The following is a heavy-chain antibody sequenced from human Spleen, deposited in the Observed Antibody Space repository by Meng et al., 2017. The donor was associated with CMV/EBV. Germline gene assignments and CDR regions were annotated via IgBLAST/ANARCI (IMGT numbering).Heavy chain of an antibody. CDR3: ARDTGYYGSGSYYNEHAFDI. CDR1: GYTFTSYD. Sequence: ASVKVSCKASGYTFTSYDVNWVRQAPGQGLEWMGIINPSGGSTSYAQKFQGRVTMTRDTSTSTVYMELSSLRSEDTAVYYCARDTGYYGSGSYYNEHAFDIWGQGTMVTVSS. CDR2: INPSGGST. V-gene: IGHV1-46*01. D-gene: IGHD3-10*01. J-gene: IGHJ3*02.